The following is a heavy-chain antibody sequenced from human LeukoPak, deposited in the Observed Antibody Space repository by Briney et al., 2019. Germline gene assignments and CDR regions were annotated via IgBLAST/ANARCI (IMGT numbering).Heavy chain of an antibody. CDR1: GYTFTGYY. Sequence: ASVKVSCKASGYTFTGYYMHWVRQAPGQGLEWMGWINPNSGGTDSAQKIQGRVTMTRDTSISTAYMELSRLSSDDTAVYYCARTPYYDFWSGYYSASFDPWGQGTLVTVSS. CDR2: INPNSGGT. V-gene: IGHV1-2*02. J-gene: IGHJ5*02. CDR3: ARTPYYDFWSGYYSASFDP. D-gene: IGHD3-3*01.